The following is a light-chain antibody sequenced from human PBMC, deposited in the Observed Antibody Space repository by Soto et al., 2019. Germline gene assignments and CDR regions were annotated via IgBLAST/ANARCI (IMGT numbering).Light chain of an antibody. J-gene: IGKJ4*01. CDR3: QQLDRYPFT. Sequence: EIRLTQSPSFLSASVGDGVTMXCLGNLGVRGYLAWYQQRPWQVPRLLIYYASTLQSGGPSRFSGSGSATEFTRTISSLQPEDFASYYGQQLDRYPFTFGGGTKVDIK. CDR2: YAS. V-gene: IGKV1-9*01. CDR1: LGVRGY.